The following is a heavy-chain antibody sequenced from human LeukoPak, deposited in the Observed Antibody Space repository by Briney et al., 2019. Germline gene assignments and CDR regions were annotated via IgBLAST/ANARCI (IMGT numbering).Heavy chain of an antibody. CDR2: IYYSGST. D-gene: IGHD6-25*01. J-gene: IGHJ4*02. V-gene: IGHV4-59*08. CDR1: GGSISSYY. CDR3: ARSRPFIDY. Sequence: SETLSLTCTVSGGSISSYYWSWIRQPPGKGLEWIGYIYYSGSTNYNPSLKSRVTISVDTSKNQFSLRLSSVTAADTAVYYCARSRPFIDYWGQGTLVTVSS.